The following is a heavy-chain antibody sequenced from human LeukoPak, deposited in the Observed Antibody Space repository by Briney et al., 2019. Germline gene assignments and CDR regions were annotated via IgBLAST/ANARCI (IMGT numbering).Heavy chain of an antibody. CDR1: GGSLSSYY. CDR3: ARQTGRGDFDY. V-gene: IGHV4-59*08. Sequence: SETLSLTRTVSGGSLSSYYLSWIREPPGEGLEWIGYIYYSGSTNYNPSLKSRVTISVDTSKNQFSLKLSSVTAADTAVYYCARQTGRGDFDYWGQGTLVTVSS. D-gene: IGHD1-14*01. CDR2: IYYSGST. J-gene: IGHJ4*02.